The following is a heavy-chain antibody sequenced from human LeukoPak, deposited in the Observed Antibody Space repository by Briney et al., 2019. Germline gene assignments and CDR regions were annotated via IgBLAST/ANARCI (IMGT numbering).Heavy chain of an antibody. Sequence: SETLSLTCTLSGGSVSSDIYYWSWIRQHPGEGLGWIGYVFYSGSTNYNPSLKSRVTISVDTSKNQFSLKLTSVTAADTAVYYCARDRIAAAGNYYDYGMDVWGQGTTVTVAS. CDR2: VFYSGST. J-gene: IGHJ6*02. V-gene: IGHV4-61*01. CDR1: GGSVSSDIYY. D-gene: IGHD6-13*01. CDR3: ARDRIAAAGNYYDYGMDV.